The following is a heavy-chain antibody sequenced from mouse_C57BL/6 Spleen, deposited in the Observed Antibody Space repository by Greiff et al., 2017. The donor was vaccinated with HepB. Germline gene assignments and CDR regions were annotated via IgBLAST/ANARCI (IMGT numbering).Heavy chain of an antibody. CDR2: INPNYGTT. Sequence: VHVKQSGPELVKPGASVKISCKASGYSFTDYNMNWVKQSNGKSLEWIGVINPNYGTTSYNQKFKGKATLTVDQSSSTAYMQLNSLTSEDSAVYYCARSSPGLLWYFDVWGTGTTVTVSS. CDR3: ARSSPGLLWYFDV. J-gene: IGHJ1*03. V-gene: IGHV1-39*01. CDR1: GYSFTDYN. D-gene: IGHD2-10*01.